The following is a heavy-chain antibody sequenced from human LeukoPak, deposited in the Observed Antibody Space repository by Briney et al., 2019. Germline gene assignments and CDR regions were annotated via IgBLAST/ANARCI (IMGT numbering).Heavy chain of an antibody. Sequence: GASVKVSCKASGGTFSSYAISWVRQAPGQGLEWMGGIIPIFGTANYAQKFQGRVTITADKSTSTAYMELSSLRSEDTAVYYCARDRGYSYVRNYYYYMDVWGKGTTVTVSS. D-gene: IGHD5-18*01. V-gene: IGHV1-69*06. CDR2: IIPIFGTA. CDR3: ARDRGYSYVRNYYYYMDV. CDR1: GGTFSSYA. J-gene: IGHJ6*03.